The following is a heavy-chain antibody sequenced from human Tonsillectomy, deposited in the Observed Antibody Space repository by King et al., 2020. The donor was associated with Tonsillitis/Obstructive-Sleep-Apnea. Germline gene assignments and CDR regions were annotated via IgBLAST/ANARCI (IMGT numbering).Heavy chain of an antibody. Sequence: VQLVESGGGLVQPGGSLRLSCVVSGFTFSNHFMDWVRLAPGKGLEWVGRSGNKGQGFITKYAASVEGRFTVSRDESRNSFYLHMNSLKVEDTAVYYCARGKSGFDYWGQGTLVTVSS. CDR2: SGNKGQGFIT. J-gene: IGHJ4*02. CDR1: GFTFSNHF. V-gene: IGHV3-72*01. D-gene: IGHD2-8*02. CDR3: ARGKSGFDY.